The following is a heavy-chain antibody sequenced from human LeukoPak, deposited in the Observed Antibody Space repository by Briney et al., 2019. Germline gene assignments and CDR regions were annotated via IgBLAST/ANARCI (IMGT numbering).Heavy chain of an antibody. Sequence: ASVKVSCKASGGTFSSYAISWVRQAPGQGLEWMGRIIPIFGTANYAQKFQGRVTITADKSKSTAYMELRRMRSEDTAVYYCARDSGYDFWSGYYTLLGYWGQGTLVTVSS. V-gene: IGHV1-69*06. CDR3: ARDSGYDFWSGYYTLLGY. CDR2: IIPIFGTA. CDR1: GGTFSSYA. D-gene: IGHD3-3*01. J-gene: IGHJ4*02.